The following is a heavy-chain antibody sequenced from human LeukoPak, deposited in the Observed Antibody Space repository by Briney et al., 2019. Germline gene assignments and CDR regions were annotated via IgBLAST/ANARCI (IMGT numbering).Heavy chain of an antibody. CDR2: ISWNSGSI. CDR3: AKARQTTTVDDAFDI. D-gene: IGHD4-17*01. Sequence: GRSLGLSCAASGFTFDDYAMHWVRQAPGKGLEWVSGISWNSGSIGYADSVKGRFTISRDNAKNSLYLQMNSLRAEDTALYYCAKARQTTTVDDAFDIWGQGTMVTVYS. CDR1: GFTFDDYA. V-gene: IGHV3-9*01. J-gene: IGHJ3*02.